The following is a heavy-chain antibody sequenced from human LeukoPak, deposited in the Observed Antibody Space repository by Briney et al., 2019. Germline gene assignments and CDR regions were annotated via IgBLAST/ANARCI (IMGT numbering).Heavy chain of an antibody. J-gene: IGHJ3*02. CDR1: GGSISSSNW. CDR2: IYYSGST. D-gene: IGHD1-26*01. CDR3: ARRAMTFKSGAFDI. Sequence: SETLSLTCAASGGSISSSNWWSWVRQPPGKGLEWIGSIYYSGSTYYNPSLKSRVTISVDTSKNQFSLKLSSVTAADTAVYYCARRAMTFKSGAFDIWGQGTMVTVSS. V-gene: IGHV4-39*01.